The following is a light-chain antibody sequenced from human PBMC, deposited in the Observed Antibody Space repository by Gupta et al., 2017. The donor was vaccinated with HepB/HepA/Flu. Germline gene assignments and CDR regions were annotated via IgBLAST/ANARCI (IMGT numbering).Light chain of an antibody. CDR3: QQCSNSWT. CDR1: QSVSSS. CDR2: DAS. J-gene: IGKJ1*01. V-gene: IGKV3-11*01. Sequence: IVLTQSPVTLSLSPGERATLSCRASQSVSSSLAWYQHKPGQAPRLLIYDASSRATGIPVRFSGSGYVKDFTLTSSSREDGDCAVYYGQQCSNSWTFGQGTKVEIK.